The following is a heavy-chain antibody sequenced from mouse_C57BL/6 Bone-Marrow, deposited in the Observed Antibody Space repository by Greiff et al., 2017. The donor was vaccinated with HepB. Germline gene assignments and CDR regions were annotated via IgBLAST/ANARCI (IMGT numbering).Heavy chain of an antibody. CDR1: GYTFTSYW. Sequence: QVQLQQPGAELVKPGASVKVSCKASGYTFTSYWMHWVKQRPGQGLEWIGRIHPSDSDTNYNQKFKCKATLTVDKSSSTAYMQLSSLTSEDSAVYYCAMEDITLYSNYGLYYAMDYWGQGTSVTVSS. V-gene: IGHV1-74*01. D-gene: IGHD2-5*01. CDR3: AMEDITLYSNYGLYYAMDY. CDR2: IHPSDSDT. J-gene: IGHJ4*01.